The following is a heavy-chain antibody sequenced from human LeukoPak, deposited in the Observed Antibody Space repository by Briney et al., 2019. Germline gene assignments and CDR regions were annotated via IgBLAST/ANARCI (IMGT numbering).Heavy chain of an antibody. CDR1: GYTFTSYY. CDR3: AREKTAEYQLLSRAIDY. V-gene: IGHV1-46*01. Sequence: ASVKVSCKASGYTFTSYYMHWVRHAPGQGLEWMGIINPSGGSTSYAQKFQGRVTMTRDMSTSTVYMELSSLRSEDTAVYYCAREKTAEYQLLSRAIDYWGQGTLVTVSS. D-gene: IGHD2-2*01. J-gene: IGHJ4*02. CDR2: INPSGGST.